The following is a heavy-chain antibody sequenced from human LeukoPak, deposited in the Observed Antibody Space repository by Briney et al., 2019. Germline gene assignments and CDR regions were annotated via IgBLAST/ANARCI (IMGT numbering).Heavy chain of an antibody. CDR3: AKDKGSSGWYPYYFDY. CDR2: INSDGSST. V-gene: IGHV3-74*01. CDR1: GFTFSSYW. Sequence: GGSLRLSCAASGFTFSSYWMHWVRQAPGKGLVWVSRINSDGSSTNYADSVKGRFTISRDNAKNSLYLQMNSLRAEDMALYYCAKDKGSSGWYPYYFDYWGQGTLVTVSS. D-gene: IGHD6-19*01. J-gene: IGHJ4*02.